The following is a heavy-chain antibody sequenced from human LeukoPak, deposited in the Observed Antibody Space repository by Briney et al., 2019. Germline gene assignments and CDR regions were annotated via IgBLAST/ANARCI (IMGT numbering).Heavy chain of an antibody. CDR1: GFTVRANY. CDR2: ISYDGSYQ. CDR3: ARERRRDGYNYKDY. V-gene: IGHV3-30*03. Sequence: GGSLRLSCAASGFTVRANYMNWVRQAPGKGLEWVAVISYDGSYQAYADSVKGRFTVSRDSSKNTLYLQLNSLRPEDTGLYYCARERRRDGYNYKDYWGQGTQVSVSS. J-gene: IGHJ4*02. D-gene: IGHD5-24*01.